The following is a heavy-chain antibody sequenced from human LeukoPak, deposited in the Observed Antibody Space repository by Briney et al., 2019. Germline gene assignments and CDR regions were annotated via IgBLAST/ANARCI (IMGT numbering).Heavy chain of an antibody. V-gene: IGHV3-53*01. CDR1: GFTVSSNY. CDR2: IYSGGST. D-gene: IGHD3-9*01. CDR3: AKRAGILTGYAFDY. J-gene: IGHJ4*02. Sequence: PGGSLRLSCAASGFTVSSNYMSWVRQAPGKGLEWVSVIYSGGSTYYADSVKGRFTISRDNSKNTLYLQMNSLRAEDTAVYYCAKRAGILTGYAFDYWGQGTLVTVSS.